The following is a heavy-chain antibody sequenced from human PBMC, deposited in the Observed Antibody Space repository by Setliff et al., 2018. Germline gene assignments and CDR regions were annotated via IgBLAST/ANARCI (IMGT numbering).Heavy chain of an antibody. V-gene: IGHV1-18*01. J-gene: IGHJ4*02. D-gene: IGHD2-2*01. CDR2: INNYNTNT. CDR3: SRLVRYCTTTSCQRLSGDEY. CDR1: GYTFTNYG. Sequence: VASVKVSCKASGYTFTNYGITWVRQAPGQGLEWMGWINNYNTNTKYALKLQGRATMTTDTSTGTAYLELRSLRSDDTAVYYCSRLVRYCTTTSCQRLSGDEYWGQGTLVTVSS.